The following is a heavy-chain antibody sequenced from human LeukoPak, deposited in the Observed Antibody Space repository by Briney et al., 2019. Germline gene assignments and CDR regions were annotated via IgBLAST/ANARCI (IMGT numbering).Heavy chain of an antibody. Sequence: GTSLRLSCAASGFTFSGGMHWVRQAPGKGLEWVAVISYDGNHKYYGDSVKGRFTISRDNSRNTLYLQMDSLKTEDTAVYYRAKGELHFNTCSFDYWGQGTLVTVSS. J-gene: IGHJ4*02. V-gene: IGHV3-30*18. CDR2: ISYDGNHK. CDR3: AKGELHFNTCSFDY. CDR1: GFTFSGG. D-gene: IGHD1-26*01.